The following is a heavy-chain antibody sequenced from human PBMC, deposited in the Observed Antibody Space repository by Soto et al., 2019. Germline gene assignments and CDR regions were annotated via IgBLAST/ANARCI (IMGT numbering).Heavy chain of an antibody. Sequence: PGGSLRLSCAASGFPFSSYCMHWVRQAPGKGLEWVAVISYDGSNKYYADSVKGRFTISRDNSKNTLYLQMNSLRAKDTAVYYCAKGSAARSIDYWGQGTLVTVSS. CDR2: ISYDGSNK. J-gene: IGHJ4*02. V-gene: IGHV3-30*18. CDR3: AKGSAARSIDY. CDR1: GFPFSSYC. D-gene: IGHD6-6*01.